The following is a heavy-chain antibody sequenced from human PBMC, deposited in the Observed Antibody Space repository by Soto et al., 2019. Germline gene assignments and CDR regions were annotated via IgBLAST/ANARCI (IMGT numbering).Heavy chain of an antibody. V-gene: IGHV4-4*02. CDR3: ASRDPGTSVDY. J-gene: IGHJ4*02. CDR1: GGSFTSNNW. D-gene: IGHD1-7*01. Sequence: SETLDLTCAVSGGSFTSNNWWTWVRQPPGQGLEWIGEIYRTGSTNYNPSLKSRVTISLDKSENQFSLKVTSLTAADTAVYYCASRDPGTSVDYWGQGTLVTVYS. CDR2: IYRTGST.